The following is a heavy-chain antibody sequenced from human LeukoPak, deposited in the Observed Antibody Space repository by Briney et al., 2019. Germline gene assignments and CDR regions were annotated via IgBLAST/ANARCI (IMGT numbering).Heavy chain of an antibody. D-gene: IGHD2-21*01. CDR3: SREGIVVPDGWFDP. CDR2: INSDGSST. CDR1: GFTFSSYW. J-gene: IGHJ5*02. V-gene: IGHV3-74*01. Sequence: GGSLRLSCAASGFTFSSYWMHWVRQAPGKGLVWVTRINSDGSSTSYADSVKGRFTISRDNAKNTLYLQMNSLRAEDTAVYYCSREGIVVPDGWFDPWGQGTLVTVSS.